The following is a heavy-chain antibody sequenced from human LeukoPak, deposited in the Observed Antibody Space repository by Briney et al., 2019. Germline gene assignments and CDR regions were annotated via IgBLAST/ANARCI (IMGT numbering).Heavy chain of an antibody. D-gene: IGHD3-22*01. J-gene: IGHJ4*02. CDR1: GFTFSSYG. CDR3: AKRAHYDSSAYFFDY. V-gene: IGHV3-33*06. CDR2: IWYDGSNK. Sequence: PGRSLRLSCAASGFTFSSYGMHWVRQAPGKGLEWVAVIWYDGSNKYYADSVKGRFTISRDNSKNTLYLQMNSLRAKDTAVYYCAKRAHYDSSAYFFDYWGQGTLVTVSA.